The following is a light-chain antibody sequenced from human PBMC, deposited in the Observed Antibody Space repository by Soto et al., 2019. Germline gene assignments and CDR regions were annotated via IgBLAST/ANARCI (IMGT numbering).Light chain of an antibody. CDR3: QQYNSYPWT. V-gene: IGKV3-11*01. Sequence: EIVLTQSPATLSLSPGERATLSCRASQSVISYLAWFQQRPGQAPRLLIYDTSNRATGIPARFSGSGSGTDFTLTISSLQPDDFATYYCQQYNSYPWTFGQGTKVEIK. J-gene: IGKJ1*01. CDR1: QSVISY. CDR2: DTS.